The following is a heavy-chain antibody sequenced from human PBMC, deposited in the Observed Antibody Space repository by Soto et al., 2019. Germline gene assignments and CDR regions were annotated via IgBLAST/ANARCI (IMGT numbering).Heavy chain of an antibody. CDR2: IYPGDSDT. CDR1: GYSFTSYW. Sequence: PGEALKISCKGSGYSFTSYWIGRVRPIPGKSLEWMGIIYPGDSDTRYSPSFQGQVTISADKSISTAYLQWSSLKASDTAMYYCARRLAIFGVVPGQYWFDPWGQGTLVTVSS. J-gene: IGHJ5*02. V-gene: IGHV5-51*01. CDR3: ARRLAIFGVVPGQYWFDP. D-gene: IGHD3-3*01.